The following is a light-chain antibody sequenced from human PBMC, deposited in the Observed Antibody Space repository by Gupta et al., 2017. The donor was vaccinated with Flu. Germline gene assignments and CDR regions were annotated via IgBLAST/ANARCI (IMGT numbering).Light chain of an antibody. Sequence: VTISCSGSSSNIGITYVSWYQQFPGTAPKLLIYENNKRPSGIPDRFSGSKSGTSAALGITGLQTGDEADYYCGTWDGSRSTDVFGTGTKVTVL. CDR3: GTWDGSRSTDV. CDR2: ENN. J-gene: IGLJ1*01. CDR1: SSNIGITY. V-gene: IGLV1-51*02.